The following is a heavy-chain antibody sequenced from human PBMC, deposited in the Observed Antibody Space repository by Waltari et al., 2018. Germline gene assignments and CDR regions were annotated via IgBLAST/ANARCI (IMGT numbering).Heavy chain of an antibody. CDR2: INHSGST. Sequence: QVQLQQWGAGLLKPSETLSLTCAVYGGSFSGYYWSWIRQPPGKGLEWIGEINHSGSTNYNPSLNSRVTISVDTSKNQFSLKLSSVTAADTAVYYCASVVVVAGEAFDIWGQGTMVTVSS. CDR3: ASVVVVAGEAFDI. D-gene: IGHD2-15*01. J-gene: IGHJ3*02. V-gene: IGHV4-34*01. CDR1: GGSFSGYY.